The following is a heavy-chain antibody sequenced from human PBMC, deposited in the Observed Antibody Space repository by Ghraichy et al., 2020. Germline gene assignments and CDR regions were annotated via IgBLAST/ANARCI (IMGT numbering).Heavy chain of an antibody. CDR2: IRNKANNYAT. J-gene: IGHJ2*01. Sequence: GSMRLSCAASGFTFSGSAIHWVRQASGKGLEWVGRIRNKANNYATAYAASVKGRFTVSRDDSKNTAYLRMNRLKTEDTAVYYCASPYDFPYWYFDLWGRGTLVTVSS. V-gene: IGHV3-73*01. D-gene: IGHD5-12*01. CDR3: ASPYDFPYWYFDL. CDR1: GFTFSGSA.